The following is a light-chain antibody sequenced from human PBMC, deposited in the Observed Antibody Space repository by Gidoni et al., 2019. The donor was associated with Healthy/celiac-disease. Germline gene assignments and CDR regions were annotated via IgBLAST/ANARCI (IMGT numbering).Light chain of an antibody. CDR1: QSVSSY. V-gene: IGKV3-11*01. J-gene: IGKJ4*01. Sequence: EIVSTQSPATLSLSPGESATLSCRASQSVSSYLAWYQQKPGQAPRLLIYYASNRATGIPAKFSGSGSGTDFTITISSLEAEDFAVYYCQQRSNWLTFGGGTKVEIK. CDR3: QQRSNWLT. CDR2: YAS.